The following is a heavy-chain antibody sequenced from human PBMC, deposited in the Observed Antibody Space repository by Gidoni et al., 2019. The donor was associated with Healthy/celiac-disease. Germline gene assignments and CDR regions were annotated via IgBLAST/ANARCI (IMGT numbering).Heavy chain of an antibody. CDR3: ARAIARDGYNPLFDY. CDR1: GFTFRHYY. CDR2: ISSSGSTI. V-gene: IGHV3-11*01. D-gene: IGHD5-12*01. J-gene: IGHJ4*02. Sequence: QVQLVESGGGLVKPVGSLRLSCAASGFTFRHYYMSWIRQAPGKGLEWGSDISSSGSTIYYADSVKGRFTISRDNAKNSLYLKMNSLRAEDTAVYYCARAIARDGYNPLFDYWGQGTLVTVSS.